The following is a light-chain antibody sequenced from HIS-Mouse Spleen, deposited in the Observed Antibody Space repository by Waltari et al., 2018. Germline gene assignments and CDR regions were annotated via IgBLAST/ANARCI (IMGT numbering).Light chain of an antibody. V-gene: IGKV1-33*01. CDR3: QQYDNLPIT. CDR1: QDISND. Sequence: DIQMTQSPSSLSASVGDRVTLTCQASQDISNDLNWYQQKPGKAPKLLIYDASNLETGVPSRFSGSGSGTDFTFTISSLQPEDIATYYCQQYDNLPITFGQGTRLEIK. CDR2: DAS. J-gene: IGKJ5*01.